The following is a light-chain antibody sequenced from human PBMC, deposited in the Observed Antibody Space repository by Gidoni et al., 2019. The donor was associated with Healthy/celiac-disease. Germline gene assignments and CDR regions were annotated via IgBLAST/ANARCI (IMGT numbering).Light chain of an antibody. CDR3: CSYAGSSTFWV. J-gene: IGLJ3*02. CDR1: SSDVGSYNL. V-gene: IGLV2-23*02. CDR2: EVS. Sequence: SGSPGQSITISGTGTSSDVGSYNLVSWYQQHPGKAPKLMIYEVSKRPSGVSNRFSSSKSGNTASLTISGLQAEDEADYYCCSYAGSSTFWVFGGGTKLTVL.